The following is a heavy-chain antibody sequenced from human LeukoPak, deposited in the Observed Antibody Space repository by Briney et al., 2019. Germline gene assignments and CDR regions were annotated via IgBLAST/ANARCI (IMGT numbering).Heavy chain of an antibody. J-gene: IGHJ4*02. CDR2: IYTSGST. Sequence: TLSLTCTVSDGSLSGTPYYWTWIRQSAGKGLEWIGRIYTSGSTNYNPSLKSRVTMSVDTSKNQFSLKLSSVTAADTAVYYCARDRYYYDSSGYYRFDYWGQGTLVTVSS. CDR1: DGSLSGTPYY. CDR3: ARDRYYYDSSGYYRFDY. D-gene: IGHD3-22*01. V-gene: IGHV4-61*02.